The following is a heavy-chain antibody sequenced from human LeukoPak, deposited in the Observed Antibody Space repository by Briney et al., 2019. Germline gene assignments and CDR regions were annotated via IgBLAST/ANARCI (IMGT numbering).Heavy chain of an antibody. CDR2: ISGSGST. D-gene: IGHD3-22*01. V-gene: IGHV3-23*01. CDR3: AKSHYYDSSGYVDY. Sequence: PGGSLGLSCAASGFTFRSYAMSWVRQAPGKGLEWVSAISGSGSTYYADSVKGRFTISRDNSKNTLYLQMNSLRAEDTAVYYCAKSHYYDSSGYVDYWGQGTLVTVS. J-gene: IGHJ4*02. CDR1: GFTFRSYA.